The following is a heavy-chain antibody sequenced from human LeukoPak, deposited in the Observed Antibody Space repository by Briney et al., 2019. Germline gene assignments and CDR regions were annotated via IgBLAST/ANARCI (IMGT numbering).Heavy chain of an antibody. D-gene: IGHD3-22*01. CDR1: GGSISSYY. CDR2: IYYSGST. Sequence: SETLSLTCTVSGGSISSYYWNWIRRPPGKGLEWIGYIYYSGSTNYNPSLKSRVTISVDTSKNQFSLKLSSVTAADTAVYYCARGADSSGYYSIFYFDYWGQGTLVTVSS. CDR3: ARGADSSGYYSIFYFDY. V-gene: IGHV4-59*01. J-gene: IGHJ4*02.